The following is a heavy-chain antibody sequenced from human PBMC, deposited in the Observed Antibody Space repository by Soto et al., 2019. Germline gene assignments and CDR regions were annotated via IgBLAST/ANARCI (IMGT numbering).Heavy chain of an antibody. CDR1: GGSTGRYN. J-gene: IGHJ4*02. V-gene: IGHV4-59*01. CDR2: IYYSGST. D-gene: IGHD6-19*01. CDR3: AGDIGYSSGRYYLDY. Sequence: SETLSLSWTVSGGSTGRYNRWWLLQPPGKGLEWIGYIYYSGSTNYNHSLQSRVTISVDTSKNQFSLKLSSLTAEDTAVYYCAGDIGYSSGRYYLDYWGQGTLVTVSS.